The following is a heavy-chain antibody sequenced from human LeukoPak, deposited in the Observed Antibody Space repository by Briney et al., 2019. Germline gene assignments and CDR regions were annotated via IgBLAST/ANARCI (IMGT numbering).Heavy chain of an antibody. J-gene: IGHJ6*02. CDR3: AREQLWRPYYYYGMDV. V-gene: IGHV4-4*07. Sequence: SETLSLTCTVSGGSISSYYWSWIRQPPGKGLEWIGRIYNSGSTNYNPSLKSRVTMSVDTSKNQFSLKLSSVTAADTAVYYCAREQLWRPYYYYGMDVWGQGTTVTVSS. CDR2: IYNSGST. D-gene: IGHD5-18*01. CDR1: GGSISSYY.